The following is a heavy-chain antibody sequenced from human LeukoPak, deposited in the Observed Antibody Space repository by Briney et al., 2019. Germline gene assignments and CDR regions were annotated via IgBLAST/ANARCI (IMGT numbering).Heavy chain of an antibody. Sequence: GGSLRLSCAASGFTFSSYAMSWVRQAPGKGLEWVSAISGSGGSTYYADSVKGRFTISRDNSKNTLYLQMNSLRAEDTAVYYCAKDLWFGELSHHYDYRGQGTLVTVSS. CDR2: ISGSGGST. CDR1: GFTFSSYA. V-gene: IGHV3-23*01. D-gene: IGHD3-10*01. CDR3: AKDLWFGELSHHYDY. J-gene: IGHJ4*02.